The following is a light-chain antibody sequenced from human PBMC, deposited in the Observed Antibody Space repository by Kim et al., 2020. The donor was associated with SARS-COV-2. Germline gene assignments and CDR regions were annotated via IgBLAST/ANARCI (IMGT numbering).Light chain of an antibody. CDR3: QVWDSSSDHRV. Sequence: PGKTARITCGGNNIGSKSVHWYQQKPGQAPVLVIYFDSDRPSGIPERFSGSNSGNTATLTISRVEAGDEADYYCQVWDSSSDHRVFGGGTKLTVL. CDR2: FDS. CDR1: NIGSKS. J-gene: IGLJ3*02. V-gene: IGLV3-21*04.